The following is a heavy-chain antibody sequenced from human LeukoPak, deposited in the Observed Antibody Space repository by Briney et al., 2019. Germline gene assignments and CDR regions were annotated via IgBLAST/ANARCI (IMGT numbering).Heavy chain of an antibody. V-gene: IGHV3-7*01. CDR3: AKLLGTGTTYDS. Sequence: GGSLRPSCEASGFSFSGNWMSWVRQAPGRGLEWVASINPDESRRMYVDSVKGRFIVSRDNTKRSLYLQMNSLGAEDTAMYYCAKLLGTGTTYDSWGQGTRVTVS. J-gene: IGHJ4*02. D-gene: IGHD1/OR15-1a*01. CDR2: INPDESRR. CDR1: GFSFSGNW.